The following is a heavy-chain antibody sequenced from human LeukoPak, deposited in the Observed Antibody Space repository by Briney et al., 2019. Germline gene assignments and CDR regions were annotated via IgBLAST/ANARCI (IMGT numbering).Heavy chain of an antibody. J-gene: IGHJ4*02. CDR1: GGSISSYY. D-gene: IGHD2-15*01. CDR2: ISYSGST. V-gene: IGHV4-59*01. CDR3: ARDQDGSCYVDY. Sequence: KPSETLSLTCTVSGGSISSYYWSWIRQPPGKGLEWIGYISYSGSTNYNPSLKSRVTISVDSSKNQFSLKLTSVTAADTAVYYCARDQDGSCYVDYWGQGTLVTVSS.